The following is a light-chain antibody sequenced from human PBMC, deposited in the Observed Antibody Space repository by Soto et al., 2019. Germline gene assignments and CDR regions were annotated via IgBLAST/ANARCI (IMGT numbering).Light chain of an antibody. CDR2: AAS. CDR1: QDIGNH. J-gene: IGKJ4*01. CDR3: QQYHLYPLT. Sequence: DIQVTQSPSSLSASVGDRVTLTCRASQDIGNHLAWFQKKPGEAPKSLIHAASILQSGVPSKFSGSGSGTDFTLTISSLQPEDFATYYCQQYHLYPLTFDGGTKVEMK. V-gene: IGKV1-16*02.